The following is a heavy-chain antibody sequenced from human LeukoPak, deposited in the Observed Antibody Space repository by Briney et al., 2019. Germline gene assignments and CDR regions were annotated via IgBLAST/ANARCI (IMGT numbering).Heavy chain of an antibody. V-gene: IGHV1-3*01. CDR3: ARGPRAAADDY. CDR2: INAGNGNT. J-gene: IGHJ4*02. Sequence: ASVKVSCKTSGYTFINYAINWGRQAPGQGPEWMGWINAGNGNTKYSQKFQGRVTITRDTSASTAYMELSSLRSEDTAVYYCARGPRAAADDYWGQGTLVTVSS. D-gene: IGHD6-13*01. CDR1: GYTFINYA.